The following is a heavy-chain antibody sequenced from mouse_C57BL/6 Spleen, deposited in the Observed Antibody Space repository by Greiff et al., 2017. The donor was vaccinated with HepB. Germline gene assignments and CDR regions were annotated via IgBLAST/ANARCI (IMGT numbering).Heavy chain of an antibody. CDR1: GYSITSGYY. CDR2: ISYDGSN. CDR3: ATDYYGSSLWFAY. J-gene: IGHJ3*01. D-gene: IGHD1-1*01. V-gene: IGHV3-6*01. Sequence: EVKLQESGPGLVKPSQSLSLTCSVTGYSITSGYYWNWIRQFPGNKLEWMGYISYDGSNNYNPSLKNRISITRDTSKNQFFLKLNSVTTEDTATCYCATDYYGSSLWFAYWGQGTLVTVSA.